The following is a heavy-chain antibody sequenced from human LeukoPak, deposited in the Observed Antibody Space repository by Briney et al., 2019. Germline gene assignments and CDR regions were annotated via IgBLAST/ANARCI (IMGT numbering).Heavy chain of an antibody. V-gene: IGHV3-7*01. CDR2: IQQDGSEK. CDR3: ARDGVGYYDSSGYYYFQH. J-gene: IGHJ1*01. D-gene: IGHD3-22*01. Sequence: GGSLRLSCSASGFSFSSYWMTWVRQAPGKGLEWVADIQQDGSEKYYVDSVRGRFTISRDNAKNLLFLQMNSLRAEDTAVYYCARDGVGYYDSSGYYYFQHWGQGTLVTVSS. CDR1: GFSFSSYW.